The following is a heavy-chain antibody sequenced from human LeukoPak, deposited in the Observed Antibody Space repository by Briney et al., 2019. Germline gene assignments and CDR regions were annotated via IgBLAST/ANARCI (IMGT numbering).Heavy chain of an antibody. D-gene: IGHD1/OR15-1a*01. CDR3: ARGWNTTPRSGFDI. CDR1: EFTISRYW. CDR2: INNDGSIT. V-gene: IGHV3-74*01. J-gene: IGHJ3*02. Sequence: GGSLRLSCAASEFTISRYWMHWVRQAPGKGLMWVSNINNDGSITTYADSVKGRFTISRDNVKNTLFLQMNSLGAEDTALYYCARGWNTTPRSGFDIWGLGTMVTVSS.